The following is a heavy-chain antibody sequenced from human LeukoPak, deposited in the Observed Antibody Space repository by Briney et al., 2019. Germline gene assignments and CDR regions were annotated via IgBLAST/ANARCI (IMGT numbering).Heavy chain of an antibody. D-gene: IGHD3-22*01. Sequence: GGSLRLSCAASGFTFSSYSMNWVRQAPGKGLEWVSYISSSSTIYYADSVKGRFTISRDNAKNSLYLQMNSLRAEDTAVYYCARGYDSSGPMGPYYFDYWGQGTLVTVSS. J-gene: IGHJ4*02. CDR2: ISSSSTI. CDR3: ARGYDSSGPMGPYYFDY. V-gene: IGHV3-48*04. CDR1: GFTFSSYS.